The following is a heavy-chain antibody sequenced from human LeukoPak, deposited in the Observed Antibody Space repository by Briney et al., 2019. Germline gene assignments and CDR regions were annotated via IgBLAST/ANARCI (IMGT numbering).Heavy chain of an antibody. CDR3: ARLWDYYDSSGYQVDY. Sequence: SETLSLTCTVSGYSISSGYYWGWIRQPPGKGLEWIGSIYHSGSTYYNPSLKSRVTISVDTSKNQFSLKLSSVTAADTAVYYCARLWDYYDSSGYQVDYWGQGTLVTASS. V-gene: IGHV4-38-2*02. J-gene: IGHJ4*02. D-gene: IGHD3-22*01. CDR2: IYHSGST. CDR1: GYSISSGYY.